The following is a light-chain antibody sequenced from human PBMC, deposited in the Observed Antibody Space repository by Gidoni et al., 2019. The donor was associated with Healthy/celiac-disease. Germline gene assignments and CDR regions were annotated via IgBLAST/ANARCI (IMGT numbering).Light chain of an antibody. CDR1: QDISNY. CDR2: DAS. V-gene: IGKV1-33*01. J-gene: IGKJ4*01. Sequence: DIQMTQSPSSLSASVGDRVTLTCQASQDISNYLNWYQQKPGKAPKLLIYDASNLETGVPSRFSGRGSGTDVTLTISSLQPEDIATDYCQQYDNLLPLTFGGXTKVEIK. CDR3: QQYDNLLPLT.